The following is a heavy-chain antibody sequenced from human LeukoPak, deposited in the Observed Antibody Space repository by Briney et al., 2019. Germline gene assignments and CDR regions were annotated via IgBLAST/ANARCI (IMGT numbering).Heavy chain of an antibody. J-gene: IGHJ4*02. D-gene: IGHD6-13*01. Sequence: SETLSLTCTVSGGSISTYYWSWIRQPPGKGLEWIGFIYNIGSTNYNPSLKSRVTISVDTSKNQLSLKLNSVTAADTAVYYCARGGQLVHFDYWGQGTLVTVSS. CDR1: GGSISTYY. CDR3: ARGGQLVHFDY. V-gene: IGHV4-59*01. CDR2: IYNIGST.